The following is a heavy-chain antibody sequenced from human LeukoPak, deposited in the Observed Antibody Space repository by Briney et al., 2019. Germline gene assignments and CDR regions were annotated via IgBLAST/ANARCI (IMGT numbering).Heavy chain of an antibody. D-gene: IGHD6-6*01. CDR1: GGSISSYY. V-gene: IGHV4-59*12. Sequence: SETLSLTCTVSGGSISSYYWSWIRQPPGKGLEWIGYIYHSGSTYYNPSLKSRVTISVDRSKNQFSLKLSSVTAADTAVYYCARDNARSPWANFDYWGQGTLVTVSS. CDR2: IYHSGST. CDR3: ARDNARSPWANFDY. J-gene: IGHJ4*02.